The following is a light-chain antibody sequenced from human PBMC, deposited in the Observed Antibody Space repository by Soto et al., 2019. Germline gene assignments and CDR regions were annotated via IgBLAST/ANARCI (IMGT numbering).Light chain of an antibody. Sequence: QSVLTQPASVSGSPGQSITISCTGTSSDIGAFTFVSWYQQHPGKVPKLMIFDVNRRPSGVSDRFSGSKSGNTASLTISGLQSEDEGDYYCSSYTGSSTHVFGRGTKLTVL. CDR2: DVN. J-gene: IGLJ1*01. V-gene: IGLV2-14*03. CDR1: SSDIGAFTF. CDR3: SSYTGSSTHV.